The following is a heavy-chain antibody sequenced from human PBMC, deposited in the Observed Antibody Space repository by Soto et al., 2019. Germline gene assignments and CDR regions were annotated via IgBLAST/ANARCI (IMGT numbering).Heavy chain of an antibody. Sequence: QMQLVQSGPEVKRPGTSVKVSCKASGFTFTSSAMQWVRQARGQRLEWIGWIVVGSGHTNYAQKFQERVTITRDMSTSTAYMELRSLRSEDTAVYYCAADSRYCSGGNCEDYWGQGTLVTVSS. CDR1: GFTFTSSA. CDR3: AADSRYCSGGNCEDY. D-gene: IGHD2-15*01. J-gene: IGHJ4*02. V-gene: IGHV1-58*02. CDR2: IVVGSGHT.